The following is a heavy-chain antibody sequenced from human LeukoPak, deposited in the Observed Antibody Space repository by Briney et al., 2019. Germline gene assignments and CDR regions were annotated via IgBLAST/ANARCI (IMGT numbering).Heavy chain of an antibody. V-gene: IGHV3-11*01. CDR2: ISSSGSTT. CDR3: ARYSSGWPFDY. CDR1: GFTFSDYY. D-gene: IGHD6-19*01. J-gene: IGHJ4*02. Sequence: PGGSLRLSCAASGFTFSDYYMSWLRQAPGKGLEWVSYISSSGSTTYYADSVKGRFTISRGNSKNTLYLQMNSLRAEDTAVYYCARYSSGWPFDYWGQGTLVTVSS.